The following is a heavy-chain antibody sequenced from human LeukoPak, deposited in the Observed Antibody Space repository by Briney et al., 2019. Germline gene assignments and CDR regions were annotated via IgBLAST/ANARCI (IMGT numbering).Heavy chain of an antibody. Sequence: ASVKVSCKASGGTFSSYAISWVRQAPGQGLEWMGRIIPILGIANYAQKFQGRVTTTADKSTSTAYMELSSLRSEDTAVYYCARDRLGKLEFDYWGQGTLVTVSS. CDR3: ARDRLGKLEFDY. CDR2: IIPILGIA. D-gene: IGHD1-1*01. J-gene: IGHJ4*02. CDR1: GGTFSSYA. V-gene: IGHV1-69*04.